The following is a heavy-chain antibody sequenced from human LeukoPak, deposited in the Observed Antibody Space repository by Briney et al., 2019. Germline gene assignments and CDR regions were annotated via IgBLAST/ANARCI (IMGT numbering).Heavy chain of an antibody. J-gene: IGHJ3*02. CDR2: IYSGGST. CDR3: ASYSTSWQAFDI. CDR1: GFTVSSNY. D-gene: IGHD6-13*01. Sequence: GGSLRPSCAASGFTVSSNYLSWVRQAPGKGLEWVSVIYSGGSTYYADSVKGRFTISRDNSKNTLYLQMNSLRAEDTAVYYCASYSTSWQAFDIWGQGTMVTVSS. V-gene: IGHV3-66*01.